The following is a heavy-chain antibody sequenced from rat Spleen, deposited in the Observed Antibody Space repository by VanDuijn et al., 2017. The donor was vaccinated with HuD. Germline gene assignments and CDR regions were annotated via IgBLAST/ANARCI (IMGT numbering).Heavy chain of an antibody. CDR2: ISYNGGST. Sequence: EVQLVESGGGLVQPGRSMKLSCVASGFTFSNCDMAWVRQAPKKGLEWVAYISYNGGSTYYRDSVKGRFTISRDNRKSTLYLQMDSLRSEDTATYYCTTDRPGALMEAWVQVASVTVSS. CDR1: GFTFSNCD. CDR3: TTDRPGALMEA. V-gene: IGHV5-20*01. D-gene: IGHD5-1*01. J-gene: IGHJ4*01.